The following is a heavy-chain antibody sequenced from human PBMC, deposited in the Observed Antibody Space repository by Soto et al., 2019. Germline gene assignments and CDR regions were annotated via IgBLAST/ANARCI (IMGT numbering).Heavy chain of an antibody. D-gene: IGHD1-1*01. Sequence: QVHLVQSGAEVKKPGASVKVSCKGSGYTFTSYGITWVRQAPGQGLEWMGWISAHNGNTDYAQKRQGRVTVTRDTSTSTAYMELRSLRSDDTAVYYCARGRYGDYCGQGALVTVSS. CDR2: ISAHNGNT. V-gene: IGHV1-18*01. CDR1: GYTFTSYG. CDR3: ARGRYGDY. J-gene: IGHJ4*02.